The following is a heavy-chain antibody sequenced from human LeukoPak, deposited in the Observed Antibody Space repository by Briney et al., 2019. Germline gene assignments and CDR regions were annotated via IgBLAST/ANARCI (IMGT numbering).Heavy chain of an antibody. Sequence: WASVKVSCKASGGTFSSYAISWVRQAPGQGLEWMGIINPSGGTSYAQKLQGRITMTRDTSTVCMELSSLRSEDTAFYYCAREGVAGTGLDYWGQGTLVTVSS. CDR2: INPSGGT. D-gene: IGHD6-13*01. CDR1: GGTFSSYA. J-gene: IGHJ4*02. CDR3: AREGVAGTGLDY. V-gene: IGHV1-46*01.